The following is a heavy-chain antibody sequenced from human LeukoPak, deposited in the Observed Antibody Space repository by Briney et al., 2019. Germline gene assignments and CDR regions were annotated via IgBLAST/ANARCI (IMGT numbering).Heavy chain of an antibody. Sequence: GASVKVSCKASGYTFTSYAMHWVRQAPGQRLEWMGWINAGNGNTKYSQKLQGRVTITRDTSASTAYMELSSLRSEDTAVYYCARDLVEDCSGGSCYYYYYYGMDVWGQGTTVTVSS. J-gene: IGHJ6*02. CDR2: INAGNGNT. D-gene: IGHD2-15*01. CDR3: ARDLVEDCSGGSCYYYYYYGMDV. CDR1: GYTFTSYA. V-gene: IGHV1-3*01.